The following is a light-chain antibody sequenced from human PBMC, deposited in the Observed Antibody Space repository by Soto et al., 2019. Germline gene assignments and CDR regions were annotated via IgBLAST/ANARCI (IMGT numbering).Light chain of an antibody. CDR2: SND. CDR3: AAWDGSLNGYV. CDR1: SSNIGSNT. Sequence: QSVLTQPPSASGTPGQSVTISWSGSSSNIGSNTVNWYQQLPGTAPKLLIYSNDQRPSGVPDRFSGSKSGTSASLAISGLQSEDEADYYCAAWDGSLNGYVFGTGTKVTVL. J-gene: IGLJ1*01. V-gene: IGLV1-44*01.